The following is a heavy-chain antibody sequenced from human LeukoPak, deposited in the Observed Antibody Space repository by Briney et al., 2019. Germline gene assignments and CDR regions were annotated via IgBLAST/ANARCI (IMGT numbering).Heavy chain of an antibody. Sequence: SETLSLTCTVSGGSISSSSYYWGWIRQPPGKGLEWIGSIYYSGSTYYNPSLKSRVTISVDTSKNQFSLKLTSVTAADTAVYFCARDAYGSGSYHSALDYWGQGTLVTVSS. CDR2: IYYSGST. CDR3: ARDAYGSGSYHSALDY. J-gene: IGHJ4*02. D-gene: IGHD3-10*01. CDR1: GGSISSSSYY. V-gene: IGHV4-39*02.